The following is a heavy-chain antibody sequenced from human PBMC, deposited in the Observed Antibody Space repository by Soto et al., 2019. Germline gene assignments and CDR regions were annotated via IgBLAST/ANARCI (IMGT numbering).Heavy chain of an antibody. Sequence: QVQLVQSGAEVKKPGSSVKVSCKASGGTFSSYAISWVRQAPGQGLEWMGGIIPIFGTANYAQKFQGRVTITADKSTSTDDMELSSLRSEDTAVYYCASRMPPNRRYGMDIWGQGTTVTVSS. D-gene: IGHD2-2*01. V-gene: IGHV1-69*06. CDR2: IIPIFGTA. CDR3: ASRMPPNRRYGMDI. CDR1: GGTFSSYA. J-gene: IGHJ6*02.